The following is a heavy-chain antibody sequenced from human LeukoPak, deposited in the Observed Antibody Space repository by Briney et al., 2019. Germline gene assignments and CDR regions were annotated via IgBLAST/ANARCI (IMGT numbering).Heavy chain of an antibody. J-gene: IGHJ4*02. Sequence: SETLSLTCAVYGGSFIGYYWGWIRQPPGKGLEWIGEINHSGSTNYNPSLKSRVTISVDTSTNQFSLKLSSVTAADTAVYYCARGPLGYCTNGVYHGHDYGGQGTLVTVSS. CDR1: GGSFIGYY. D-gene: IGHD2-8*01. CDR2: INHSGST. V-gene: IGHV4-34*01. CDR3: ARGPLGYCTNGVYHGHDY.